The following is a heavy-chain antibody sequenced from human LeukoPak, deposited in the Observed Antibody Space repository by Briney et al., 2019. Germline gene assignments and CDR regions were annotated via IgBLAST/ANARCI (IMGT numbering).Heavy chain of an antibody. CDR2: IIPIFGTA. CDR1: GGTFSSYA. V-gene: IGHV1-69*13. CDR3: ARQVRPYYDSSGYSDFDY. J-gene: IGHJ4*02. D-gene: IGHD3-22*01. Sequence: GASVKVSCKASGGTFSSYAISWVRQAPGQGLEWMGGIIPIFGTANYAQKFQGRVTITADESTSTAYMELSSLRSEDTAVYYCARQVRPYYDSSGYSDFDYWGQGTLVTVSS.